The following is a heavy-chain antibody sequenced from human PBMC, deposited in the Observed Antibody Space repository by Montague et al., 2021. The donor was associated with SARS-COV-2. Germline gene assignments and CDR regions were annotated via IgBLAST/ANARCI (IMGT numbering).Heavy chain of an antibody. CDR1: GGSFSAHS. V-gene: IGHV4-34*10. Sequence: SETLSLTCAVYGGSFSAHSWSWIRQSPGKGLEWIGEINHRGSTTYMSSLKSRVTMSVDTSKNQLSLNLRSVTAADTAVYFCGRVILSATSNPFDCWGPGTLVTVAP. J-gene: IGHJ4*02. D-gene: IGHD2-15*01. CDR3: GRVILSATSNPFDC. CDR2: INHRGST.